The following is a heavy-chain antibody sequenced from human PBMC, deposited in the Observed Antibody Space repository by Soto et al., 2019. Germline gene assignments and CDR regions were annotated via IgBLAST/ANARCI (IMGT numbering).Heavy chain of an antibody. CDR1: GGSISSYY. V-gene: IGHV4-59*01. CDR2: IDYSGST. D-gene: IGHD3-10*01. J-gene: IGHJ4*02. CDR3: ASVYGSGSYYTFDY. Sequence: PSETLSLTCTVSGGSISSYYWSWIRQPPGKGLEWIGYIDYSGSTNYNPSLKSRVTISVDTSKNQFSLKLSSVTAADTAVYYCASVYGSGSYYTFDYWGQGTLVTVSS.